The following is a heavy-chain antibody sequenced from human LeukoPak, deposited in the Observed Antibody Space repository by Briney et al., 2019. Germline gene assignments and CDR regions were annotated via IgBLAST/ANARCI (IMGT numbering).Heavy chain of an antibody. J-gene: IGHJ5*02. CDR1: GFIFSDSW. CDR3: VRGGTYRTVS. D-gene: IGHD3/OR15-3a*01. Sequence: HPGGSLSLSCTASGFIFSDSWMSWVRQAPGKGLEWVATIKTDGSEKFHVASVSGRFSISRDNTKDSLYLQMNGLRVDDTALYYCVRGGTYRTVSWGQGTLVTVSS. V-gene: IGHV3-7*01. CDR2: IKTDGSEK.